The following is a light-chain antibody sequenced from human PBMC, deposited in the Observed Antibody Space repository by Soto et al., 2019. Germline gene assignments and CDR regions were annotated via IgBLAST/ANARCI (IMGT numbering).Light chain of an antibody. Sequence: QSVLTQPTSVSGAPGQRVTIPCTGSSSNIGAGYDVHWYQQLPGTAPKLLISNNVNRPSGVPERFSAYKSDTSASLDITGLRAEDEAEYYCQSYDSSLSGSVFGTGTKLTVL. CDR1: SSNIGAGYD. CDR2: NNV. J-gene: IGLJ1*01. V-gene: IGLV1-40*01. CDR3: QSYDSSLSGSV.